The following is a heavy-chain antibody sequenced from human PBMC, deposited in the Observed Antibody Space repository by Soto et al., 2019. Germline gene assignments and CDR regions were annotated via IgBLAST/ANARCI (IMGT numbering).Heavy chain of an antibody. D-gene: IGHD2-2*01. Sequence: QVQLQESGPGLVKPSETLSLTCTVSGGSVSSGSYYWSWIRQPPGKGLEWIGYIYYSGSTNYNPSRTGRVTIPEDTSKTQVSPKLSPVTAADTAVNYCAGGIDGRYQGRYYFGMDVWGQGTTVTVSS. V-gene: IGHV4-61*01. CDR1: GGSVSSGSYY. J-gene: IGHJ6*02. CDR3: AGGIDGRYQGRYYFGMDV. CDR2: IYYSGST.